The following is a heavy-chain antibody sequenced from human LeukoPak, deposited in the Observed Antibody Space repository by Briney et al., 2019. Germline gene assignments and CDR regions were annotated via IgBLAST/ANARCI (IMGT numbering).Heavy chain of an antibody. CDR1: GGSISSGAYF. CDR2: IYYSGSI. CDR3: ARGGGITDNGMDV. Sequence: SETLSLTCSVSGGSISSGAYFWSWIRQPPGKGLEWIGYIYYSGSIYYNPSLKSRATISVDTSKNQFSLKLSSVTAADTAVYYCARGGGITDNGMDVWGQGTTVTVSS. J-gene: IGHJ6*02. V-gene: IGHV4-30-4*01. D-gene: IGHD3-10*01.